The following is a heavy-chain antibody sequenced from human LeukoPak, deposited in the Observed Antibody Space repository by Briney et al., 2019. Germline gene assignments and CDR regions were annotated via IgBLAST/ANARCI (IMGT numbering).Heavy chain of an antibody. V-gene: IGHV5-10-1*01. J-gene: IGHJ5*02. D-gene: IGHD3-10*01. CDR1: GYSFTRNW. CDR3: VRHEFGVWVALDH. CDR2: IDPRDSYT. Sequence: GESLKISCKASGYSFTRNWISWVRQMPGKGLEWMGRIDPRDSYTNYSPAFRGHVTMSVDMPIDTAYLQWSSLKASDTAMYYCVRHEFGVWVALDHWGRGTLVTVSS.